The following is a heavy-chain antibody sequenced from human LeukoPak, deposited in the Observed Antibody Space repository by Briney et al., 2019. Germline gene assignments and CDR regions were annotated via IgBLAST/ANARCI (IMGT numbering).Heavy chain of an antibody. Sequence: SETLSLTCTVSGGSLSSYYWSWIRQPPGKGLEWIGYIYYSGSTTYNPSLRSRVTISVDTSKNQFSLKLSSVTAADTAVYYCARHEAPYYDILTGYFDYWGQGTLVSVSS. J-gene: IGHJ4*02. D-gene: IGHD3-9*01. V-gene: IGHV4-59*08. CDR1: GGSLSSYY. CDR2: IYYSGST. CDR3: ARHEAPYYDILTGYFDY.